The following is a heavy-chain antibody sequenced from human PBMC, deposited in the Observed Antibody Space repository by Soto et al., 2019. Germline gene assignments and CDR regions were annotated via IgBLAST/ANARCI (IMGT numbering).Heavy chain of an antibody. D-gene: IGHD1-26*01. CDR3: TTFLYSGSYGPLRYYYYGMDV. CDR2: IKSKTDGGTT. CDR1: GFTFSNAW. Sequence: PGGSLRLSCAASGFTFSNAWMNWVRQAPGKGLEWVGRIKSKTDGGTTDYAAPVKGRFTISRDDSKNTLYLQMNSLKTEDTAVYYCTTFLYSGSYGPLRYYYYGMDVWGQGTTVTVSS. V-gene: IGHV3-15*07. J-gene: IGHJ6*02.